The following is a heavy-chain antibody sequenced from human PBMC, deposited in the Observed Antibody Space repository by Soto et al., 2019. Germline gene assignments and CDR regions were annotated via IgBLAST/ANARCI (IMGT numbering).Heavy chain of an antibody. CDR1: GFTFSSYG. Sequence: EVQLLESGGGLVQPGGSLRLSCAASGFTFSSYGMTWVRQAPGKGLEWVSFSSATGAGTYYADSVKGRFTISRDNSKNTLYLQMTSLRADDTAVYYCAKDRRAGGNYGFNSDFWGQGALVIVSP. J-gene: IGHJ4*02. CDR2: SSATGAGT. V-gene: IGHV3-23*01. D-gene: IGHD1-7*01. CDR3: AKDRRAGGNYGFNSDF.